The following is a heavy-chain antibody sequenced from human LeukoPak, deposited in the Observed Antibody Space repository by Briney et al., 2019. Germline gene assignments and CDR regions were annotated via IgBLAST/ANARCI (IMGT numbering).Heavy chain of an antibody. CDR1: GFTFSTYS. CDR3: AKLYNSDWYTFFDY. V-gene: IGHV3-23*01. Sequence: GGSLRLSCAASGFTFSTYSMNRVRQAPGKGLEWVSAISGSGGSAYYADSVKGRFTISRDNSKNTVYLQMNSLRAEDTAVYYCAKLYNSDWYTFFDYWGQGTLVTVSS. CDR2: ISGSGGSA. D-gene: IGHD6-19*01. J-gene: IGHJ4*02.